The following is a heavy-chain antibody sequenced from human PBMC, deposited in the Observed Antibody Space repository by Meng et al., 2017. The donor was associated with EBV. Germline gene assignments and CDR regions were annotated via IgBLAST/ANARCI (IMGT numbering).Heavy chain of an antibody. V-gene: IGHV1-69*01. CDR3: ASESGRGYTPDY. D-gene: IGHD3-10*01. CDR1: GGPFRYYA. J-gene: IGHJ4*02. CDR2: FLPRLGAP. Sequence: QGQLWQSPVEVKKPGSSVKVSCKTSGGPFRYYAISWVRQAPGQGLGWLGGFLPRLGAPNYAQKFHGRVKITADESTSTHYMDLSSLRSEDTAIYYCASESGRGYTPDYWGQGTLVTVSS.